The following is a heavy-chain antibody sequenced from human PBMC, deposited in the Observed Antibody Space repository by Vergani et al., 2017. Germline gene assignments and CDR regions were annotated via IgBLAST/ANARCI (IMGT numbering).Heavy chain of an antibody. CDR3: AKEGEGRYYFDY. Sequence: VQLQESGPGLVKPSQTLSLTCTVSGGSISSGGYYWSWIRQHPGKGLEWVSAISGSGGSTYYADSVKGRFTISRDNSKNTLYLQMNSLRAEDTAVYYCAKEGEGRYYFDYWGQGTLVTVSS. CDR1: GGSISSGGYY. CDR2: ISGSGGST. V-gene: IGHV3-23*01. J-gene: IGHJ4*02. D-gene: IGHD1-26*01.